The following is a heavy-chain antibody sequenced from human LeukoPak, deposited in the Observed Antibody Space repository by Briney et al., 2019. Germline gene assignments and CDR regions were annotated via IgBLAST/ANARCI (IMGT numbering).Heavy chain of an antibody. CDR1: GFTFSAYA. CDR3: AKHDPRRVVITNWFDP. CDR2: ISGSGGIT. V-gene: IGHV3-23*01. D-gene: IGHD3-22*01. Sequence: GGSLRLSCAASGFTFSAYAISWVRQAPGKGLEWVSAISGSGGITYYADSVKGRFTITRGNSKNTLYLQMNSLRAEDTAVYYCAKHDPRRVVITNWFDPWGQGTLVTVSS. J-gene: IGHJ5*02.